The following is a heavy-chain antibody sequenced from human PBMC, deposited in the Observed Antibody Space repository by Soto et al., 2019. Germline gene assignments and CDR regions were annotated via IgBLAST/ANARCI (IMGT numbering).Heavy chain of an antibody. CDR1: GYTFTDYY. CDR2: INPNSGGT. Sequence: ASVKVSCKASGYTFTDYYIYWVLQAPGQGLESMGWINPNSGGTNYAQKFQGWITMTRDTSISTVFMELTNLRSDDTAVYYCARARGGGYDLYSLDFWGQGTLVTVSS. V-gene: IGHV1-2*04. D-gene: IGHD5-12*01. J-gene: IGHJ4*02. CDR3: ARARGGGYDLYSLDF.